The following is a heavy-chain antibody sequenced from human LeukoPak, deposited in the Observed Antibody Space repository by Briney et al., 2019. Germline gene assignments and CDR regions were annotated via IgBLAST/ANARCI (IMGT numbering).Heavy chain of an antibody. CDR1: GYTLTSYG. CDR3: ARVAYYGSGSYYNLNWFDP. J-gene: IGHJ5*02. Sequence: ASVKVSCKASGYTLTSYGISWVRQVPGQGLEWMGWIRAYNGNTNYAQKLQGRVTMTTDTSTSTAYMELRSLRSDDTAVYYCARVAYYGSGSYYNLNWFDPWGQGTLVTVSS. CDR2: IRAYNGNT. V-gene: IGHV1-18*01. D-gene: IGHD3-10*01.